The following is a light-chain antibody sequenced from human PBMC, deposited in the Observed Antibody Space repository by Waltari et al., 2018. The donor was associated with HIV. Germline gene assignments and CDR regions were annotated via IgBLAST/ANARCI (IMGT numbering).Light chain of an antibody. V-gene: IGKV1-39*01. CDR1: QSISTY. CDR2: AVS. Sequence: DIQMTQSPSSLSASVGDRVNLTCRTSQSISTYLNWYQHRPGKAPTLLIYAVSHLASGVPSRFSGSGFGTDFTLTISSLQPEDFATYYCQQSYRSPRTFGQGTKVEIK. CDR3: QQSYRSPRT. J-gene: IGKJ1*01.